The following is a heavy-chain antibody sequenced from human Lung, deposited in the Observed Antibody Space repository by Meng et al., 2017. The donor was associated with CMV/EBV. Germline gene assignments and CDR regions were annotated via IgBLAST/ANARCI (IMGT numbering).Heavy chain of an antibody. CDR1: GFTFSGSP. V-gene: IGHV3-73*01. CDR2: IRSKPYSYAT. CDR3: ARQGGETYGSHYYYGMDV. Sequence: GESXKISCAASGFTFSGSPMHWVRQASGKGLEWVGRIRSKPYSYATEYGASVKGRFTISRDDSKNTAFLQMDSLKTEDTAVYYCARQGGETYGSHYYYGMDVWXQGIXVTVSS. J-gene: IGHJ6*02. D-gene: IGHD3-10*01.